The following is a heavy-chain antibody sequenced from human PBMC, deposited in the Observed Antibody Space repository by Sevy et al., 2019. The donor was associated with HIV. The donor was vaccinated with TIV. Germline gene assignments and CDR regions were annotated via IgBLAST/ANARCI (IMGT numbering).Heavy chain of an antibody. CDR2: ISPFNGDT. V-gene: IGHV1-18*01. CDR1: GYTFTNYR. D-gene: IGHD2-15*01. Sequence: ASVKVSCKASGYTFTNYRIYWVRQAPGQGLEWMGWISPFNGDTNYVQKLQGRVTMITDTPTSTAYMELRSLRSDDTAVYYCARAYCSGGSCYSLAYWGQGTLVTVSS. CDR3: ARAYCSGGSCYSLAY. J-gene: IGHJ4*02.